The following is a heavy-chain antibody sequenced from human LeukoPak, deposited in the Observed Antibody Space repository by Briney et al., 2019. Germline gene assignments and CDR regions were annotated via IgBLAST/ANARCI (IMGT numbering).Heavy chain of an antibody. V-gene: IGHV4-59*01. CDR1: GGAISGYY. CDR3: TRGVSSGN. D-gene: IGHD3-3*01. J-gene: IGHJ4*02. CDR2: IDDSGST. Sequence: PSETLSLACIVSGGAISGYYCSWIRQPPGKGLEWIGYIDDSGSTKYNPSLQSRLTISVDTSKNQPSLKLTSVTAADTAVDYCTRGVSSGNWGQGTLVTVSS.